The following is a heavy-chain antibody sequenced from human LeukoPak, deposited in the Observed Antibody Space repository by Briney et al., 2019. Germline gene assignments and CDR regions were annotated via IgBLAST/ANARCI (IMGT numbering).Heavy chain of an antibody. CDR3: ARAPKAQYCSSTSCSKYYYYYGMDV. CDR2: IYTSGST. CDR1: GGSISSYY. J-gene: IGHJ6*02. Sequence: PSETLSLTCTVSGGSISSYYWSWIRQPAGKGLEWIGRIYTSGSTNYNPSLKSRVTMSVDTSKNQFSLKLSSVTAADTAVYYCARAPKAQYCSSTSCSKYYYYYGMDVWGQGTTVTVSS. V-gene: IGHV4-4*07. D-gene: IGHD2-2*01.